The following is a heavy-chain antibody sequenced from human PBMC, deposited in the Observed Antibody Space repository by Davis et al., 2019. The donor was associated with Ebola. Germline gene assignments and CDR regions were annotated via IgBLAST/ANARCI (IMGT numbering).Heavy chain of an antibody. D-gene: IGHD4-17*01. V-gene: IGHV3-49*04. Sequence: GESLKISCAASGFTFSNAWMNWVRQAPGKGLEWVGFIRSKAYGGTTEYAASVKGRFTISRDDSKSIAYLQMNSLKTEDTAVYYCTRVRGRATVTTRYFDYWGQGTLVTVSS. CDR3: TRVRGRATVTTRYFDY. CDR1: GFTFSNAW. J-gene: IGHJ4*02. CDR2: IRSKAYGGTT.